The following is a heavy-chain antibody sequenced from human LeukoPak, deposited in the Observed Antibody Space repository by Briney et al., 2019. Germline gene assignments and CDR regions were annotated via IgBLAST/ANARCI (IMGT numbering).Heavy chain of an antibody. Sequence: AGGSLRLSCAASGFTFDDYAMHWVRQAPGKGLEWVSGISWNSGSIGYADSVKGRFTISRDNAKNSLYLQMNSLRAEDTALYYCAKGLSWLFDYWGQGTLVTVSS. J-gene: IGHJ4*02. CDR2: ISWNSGSI. V-gene: IGHV3-9*01. CDR1: GFTFDDYA. CDR3: AKGLSWLFDY. D-gene: IGHD5-24*01.